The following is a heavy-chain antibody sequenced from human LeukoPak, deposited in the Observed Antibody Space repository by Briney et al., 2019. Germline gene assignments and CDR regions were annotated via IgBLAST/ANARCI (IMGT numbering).Heavy chain of an antibody. CDR3: ARATWNYKRFDP. V-gene: IGHV4-34*01. D-gene: IGHD1-7*01. CDR1: GGSFSGYY. Sequence: SETLSLTCAVYGGSFSGYYWSWIRQPPGKGLEWIGEINHSGSTNYNPSLKSRVTISVDTSKNQFSLKLSSVTAADTAVYNCARATWNYKRFDPWGQGTLVTVSS. J-gene: IGHJ5*02. CDR2: INHSGST.